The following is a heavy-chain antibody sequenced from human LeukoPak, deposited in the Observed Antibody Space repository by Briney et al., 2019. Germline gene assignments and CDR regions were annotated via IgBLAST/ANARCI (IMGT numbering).Heavy chain of an antibody. CDR1: GGTFSSYA. CDR3: ASSRGYSYGYNY. D-gene: IGHD5-18*01. J-gene: IGHJ4*02. CDR2: IIPIFGTA. Sequence: SVKVSCKASGGTFSSYAISWVRQAPGQGLEWVGGIIPIFGTANYAQKFQGRVTITADESTSTAYMELSSLRSEDTAVYYCASSRGYSYGYNYWGQGTLVTVSS. V-gene: IGHV1-69*13.